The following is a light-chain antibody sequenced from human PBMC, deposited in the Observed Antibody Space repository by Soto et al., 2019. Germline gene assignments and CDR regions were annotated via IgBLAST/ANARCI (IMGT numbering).Light chain of an antibody. CDR2: ATS. V-gene: IGKV1-27*01. CDR1: QAISSY. CDR3: HKYNHAPT. Sequence: DIQLTQSPSSLSASVGDRVTITCRASQAISSYLAWYQQKPGKVPELLLYATSTLQSGATSRFSGSGSGTDFTLTISSLQPEDVATYYCHKYNHAPTFGGGTNVEIK. J-gene: IGKJ4*01.